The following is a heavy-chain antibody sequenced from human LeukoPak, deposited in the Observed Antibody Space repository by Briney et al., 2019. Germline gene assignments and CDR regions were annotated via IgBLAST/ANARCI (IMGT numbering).Heavy chain of an antibody. Sequence: PSETLSLTCTVSGDSISSSNYYWGWIRQPPGKGPEWIGSIYYSGTTYHNPSLKSRVTISVDTSRKQFSLKVSSVTDADTAVYYCARQRRYDYYMDVWGKGTTVTVSS. CDR2: IYYSGTT. CDR3: ARQRRYDYYMDV. V-gene: IGHV4-39*01. CDR1: GDSISSSNYY. J-gene: IGHJ6*03. D-gene: IGHD3-9*01.